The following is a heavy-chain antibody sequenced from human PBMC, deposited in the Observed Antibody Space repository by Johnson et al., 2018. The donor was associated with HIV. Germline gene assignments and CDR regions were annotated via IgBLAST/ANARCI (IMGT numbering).Heavy chain of an antibody. Sequence: VQLVESGGGLVQPGRSLRLSCAASGFTFDDYAMHWVRQAPGKGLEWVSGISWNSGSIGYADSVKGRFTISRENAKNSLYLQMNSLRVEDTALYYCARKIRITIFGLVISQSNDAFDIWGQGTTVTVSS. CDR3: ARKIRITIFGLVISQSNDAFDI. V-gene: IGHV3-9*01. J-gene: IGHJ3*02. CDR2: ISWNSGSI. D-gene: IGHD3-3*01. CDR1: GFTFDDYA.